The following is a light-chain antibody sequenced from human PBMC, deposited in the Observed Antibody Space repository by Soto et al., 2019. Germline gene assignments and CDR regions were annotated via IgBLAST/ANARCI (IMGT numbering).Light chain of an antibody. Sequence: EIVLTQSPGTLSLSPGERATLSCRASQSFTRNYLAWYQQKPGQAPRLLIYGASSRATGIPDRFSGSGSGTDFTLTISRLEPEDVAVYYCQQYGSLPHTFGQGTKLEIK. V-gene: IGKV3-20*01. CDR3: QQYGSLPHT. CDR2: GAS. CDR1: QSFTRNY. J-gene: IGKJ2*01.